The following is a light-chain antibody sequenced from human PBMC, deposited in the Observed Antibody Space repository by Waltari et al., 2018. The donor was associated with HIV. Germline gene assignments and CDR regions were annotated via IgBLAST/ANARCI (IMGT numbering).Light chain of an antibody. Sequence: EMVVTQCPASVSLSPGGRATLSCRASQSVGTNLACYQQRPGQAPRLLLYGVSTRATYIPARFSGSGSGTDFTLTINSLQSEDSAVYYCQQYNNWPPWTFGQGTKVEI. J-gene: IGKJ1*01. V-gene: IGKV3-15*01. CDR1: QSVGTN. CDR3: QQYNNWPPWT. CDR2: GVS.